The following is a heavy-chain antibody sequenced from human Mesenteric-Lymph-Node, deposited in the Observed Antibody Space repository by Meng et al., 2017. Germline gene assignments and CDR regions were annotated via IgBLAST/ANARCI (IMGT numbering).Heavy chain of an antibody. CDR1: GGSFSGYY. D-gene: IGHD6-13*01. V-gene: IGHV4-34*01. Sequence: QVQLQQWGDGLLKPSETLSLTCAVYGGSFSGYYWSWIRQPPGKGLEWIGEINHSGSTNYNPSLKSRVTISVDTSKNQFSLKLSSVTAADTAVFYCARDWHSSSWGTGFDPWGQGTLVTVS. CDR3: ARDWHSSSWGTGFDP. CDR2: INHSGST. J-gene: IGHJ5*02.